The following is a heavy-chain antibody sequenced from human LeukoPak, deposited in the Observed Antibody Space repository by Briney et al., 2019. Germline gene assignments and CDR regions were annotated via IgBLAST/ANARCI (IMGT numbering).Heavy chain of an antibody. Sequence: GGSLRLSCAASGFTFRNYGMQWVRQAPGKGLEWVAVVSYDGGTTFYADSVKGRFTISRDTSKNTVDLQMFSLRVEDTAVYYCGKEPISYSIGWYFDHWGQGTLVTVSS. D-gene: IGHD6-25*01. CDR2: VSYDGGTT. CDR3: GKEPISYSIGWYFDH. J-gene: IGHJ1*01. CDR1: GFTFRNYG. V-gene: IGHV3-30*18.